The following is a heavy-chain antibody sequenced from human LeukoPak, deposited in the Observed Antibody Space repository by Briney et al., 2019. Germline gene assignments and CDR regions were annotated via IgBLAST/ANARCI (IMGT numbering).Heavy chain of an antibody. J-gene: IGHJ4*02. CDR2: ISSNGGST. D-gene: IGHD1-26*01. CDR3: ARDVGATTPLFDY. V-gene: IGHV3-64*01. Sequence: GGSLRLSCAASGFTFSSYAMHWVRQAPGKGLEYVSAISSNGGSTYYANSVKGRFTISRDNSKNTLYLQMGSLRAEDMAVYYCARDVGATTPLFDYWGQGTLVTVSS. CDR1: GFTFSSYA.